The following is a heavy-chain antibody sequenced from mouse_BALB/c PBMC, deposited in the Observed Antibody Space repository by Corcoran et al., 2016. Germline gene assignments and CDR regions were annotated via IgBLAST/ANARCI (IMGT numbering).Heavy chain of an antibody. J-gene: IGHJ4*01. CDR2: INTYTGEP. CDR1: GYTFTNYG. CDR3: ATMVTMDY. D-gene: IGHD2-2*01. V-gene: IGHV9-3-1*01. Sequence: QSQLVQSGPELKKPGETVKISCKASGYTFTNYGMNWVKQAPGKGLKWMGWINTYTGEPTYADDFKGRFAFSLETSASTAYLQINNLKNEDTATYFCATMVTMDYWGQGTSVTVSS.